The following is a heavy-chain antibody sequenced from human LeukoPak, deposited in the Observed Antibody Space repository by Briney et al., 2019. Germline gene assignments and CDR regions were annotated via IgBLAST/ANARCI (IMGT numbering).Heavy chain of an antibody. D-gene: IGHD2-8*01. CDR3: ARIMDTAWGMDV. CDR1: GGSISPYY. V-gene: IGHV4-59*01. CDR2: IYYSGGT. Sequence: PSETLSLTCTVSGGSISPYYWSWIRQTPGQVPEWIGYIYYSGGTNYNPSLKSRVTISVDTSEKQFSLKLTSVTAADTAVYYCARIMDTAWGMDVWGQGTTVTVSS. J-gene: IGHJ6*02.